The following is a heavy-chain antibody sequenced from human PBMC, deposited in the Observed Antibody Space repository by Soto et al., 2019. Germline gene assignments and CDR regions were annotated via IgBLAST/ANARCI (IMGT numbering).Heavy chain of an antibody. V-gene: IGHV4-59*01. CDR1: GGSISSYY. Sequence: SETLSLTCTVSGGSISSYYWSWIRQPPGKGLEWIGYIYYSGSTNYNPSLKSRVTISVDTSKNQFSLKLSSVTAADTAVYYCARAVKVGATAPFDYWGQGTLVTVSS. J-gene: IGHJ4*02. D-gene: IGHD1-26*01. CDR2: IYYSGST. CDR3: ARAVKVGATAPFDY.